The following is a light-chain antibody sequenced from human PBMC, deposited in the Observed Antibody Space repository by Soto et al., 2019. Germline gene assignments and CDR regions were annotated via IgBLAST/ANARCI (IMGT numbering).Light chain of an antibody. V-gene: IGLV1-47*01. J-gene: IGLJ1*01. CDR2: RNN. CDR3: AVWDESLRGYV. CDR1: SSTIGINY. Sequence: QSVLTQPPSASGTPGQRVTISCSGSSSTIGINYVYWFQQLPGTAPKLLIYRNNQRPSGVPDRLSGSKSGTSASLAISGLRSEDEADYYCAVWDESLRGYVFGTGTKVTVL.